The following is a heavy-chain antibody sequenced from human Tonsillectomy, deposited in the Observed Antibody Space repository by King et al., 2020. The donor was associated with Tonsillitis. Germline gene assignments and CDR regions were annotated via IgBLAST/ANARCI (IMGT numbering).Heavy chain of an antibody. CDR1: GFTFSSYS. CDR2: ISSSSNYI. J-gene: IGHJ4*02. CDR3: ARSPPAAMGNDY. D-gene: IGHD2-2*01. V-gene: IGHV3-21*01. Sequence: VQLVESGGGLVKPGGSLRLSCAASGFTFSSYSMNWVRQAPGKGLEWVSSISSSSNYIYYADSVKGRFTISRDNAKNSLYLQMNSLRAEDTAVYYCARSPPAAMGNDYWGQGTLVTVSS.